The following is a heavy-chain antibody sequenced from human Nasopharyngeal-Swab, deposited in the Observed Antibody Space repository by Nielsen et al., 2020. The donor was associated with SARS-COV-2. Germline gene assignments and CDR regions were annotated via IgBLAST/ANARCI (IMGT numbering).Heavy chain of an antibody. V-gene: IGHV4-39*01. CDR1: GGSISRSSYY. D-gene: IGHD2/OR15-2a*01. CDR3: GKSLRLLVDAFDI. J-gene: IGHJ3*02. Sequence: SETLSLTCTVSGGSISRSSYYWGWIRQPPGKGLEWIGSIYYSGSIFYNPSLKSRVTISVDTSENKFSLKLSSVTAADTAVYYCGKSLRLLVDAFDIWGQGTMVTVSS. CDR2: IYYSGSI.